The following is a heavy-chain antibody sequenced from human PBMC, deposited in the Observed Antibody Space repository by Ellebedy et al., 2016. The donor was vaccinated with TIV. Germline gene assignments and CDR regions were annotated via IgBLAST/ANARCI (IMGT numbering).Heavy chain of an antibody. J-gene: IGHJ4*02. V-gene: IGHV3-74*01. Sequence: PGGSLRLSCAASGFTFSTYWTHWVRQAPGKGLMWVSRINTDGSSTGYADSVKGRFTISRDNAKNTLYLQMNGLRAEDTAVYYCAREVWYPASWGQGTLVTVSS. CDR3: AREVWYPAS. CDR1: GFTFSTYW. D-gene: IGHD6-13*01. CDR2: INTDGSST.